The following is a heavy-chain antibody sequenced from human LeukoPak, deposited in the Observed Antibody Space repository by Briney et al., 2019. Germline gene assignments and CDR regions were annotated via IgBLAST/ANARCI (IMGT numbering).Heavy chain of an antibody. Sequence: PGGSLRLSCVTSGFSFDNYGMSWVRQAPGKGLEWVSTIRASGDRTYYAESVKGRFTMSGDKSKNTLYLQMSNLRAEDTAVYHCAVLAVPAVGYWGQGTLVIVSS. CDR2: IRASGDRT. CDR3: AVLAVPAVGY. J-gene: IGHJ4*02. D-gene: IGHD2-15*01. V-gene: IGHV3-23*01. CDR1: GFSFDNYG.